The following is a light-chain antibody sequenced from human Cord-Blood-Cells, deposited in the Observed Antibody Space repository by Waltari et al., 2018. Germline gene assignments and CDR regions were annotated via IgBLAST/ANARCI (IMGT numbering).Light chain of an antibody. CDR1: SSDVGSYNL. CDR2: EGS. Sequence: QSALTQPASVSGSPGPSITISCTGTSSDVGSYNLVSWYQQHPGKAPKLMIYEGSKRPSRVSNRFSGSKSGNTASLTISGLQAEDEADYYCCSYAGSSTWVFGGGTKLTVL. V-gene: IGLV2-23*01. CDR3: CSYAGSSTWV. J-gene: IGLJ3*02.